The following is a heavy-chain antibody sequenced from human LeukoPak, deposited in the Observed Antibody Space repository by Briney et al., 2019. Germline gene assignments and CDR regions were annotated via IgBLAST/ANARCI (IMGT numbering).Heavy chain of an antibody. CDR1: KYTLTSYY. V-gene: IGHV1-46*01. CDR2: INPRDGST. J-gene: IGHJ3*02. D-gene: IGHD3-9*01. Sequence: ASVKVSCKTFKYTLTSYYMHWVRQAPGQGLEWMGIINPRDGSTTYTQKFQDRVTMTRETSTSTVYMELSSLKSDDTAVYYCARGATYDDPLMGDAFDIWGQGTMVTVSS. CDR3: ARGATYDDPLMGDAFDI.